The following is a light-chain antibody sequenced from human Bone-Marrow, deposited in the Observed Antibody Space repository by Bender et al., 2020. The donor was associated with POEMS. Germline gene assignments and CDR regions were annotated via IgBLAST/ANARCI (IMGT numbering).Light chain of an antibody. CDR2: DDN. CDR3: QVWDTTSDQYV. J-gene: IGLJ1*01. V-gene: IGLV3-21*02. Sequence: SYVLTQPPSVSVAPGQTAKITCGGNDIGSKTVHWYQQKPGQSPVLVVYDDNARPSGIPKRFSGSNFGNTATLTLSRVEAGDEADYYCQVWDTTSDQYVFGSGTTITVL. CDR1: DIGSKT.